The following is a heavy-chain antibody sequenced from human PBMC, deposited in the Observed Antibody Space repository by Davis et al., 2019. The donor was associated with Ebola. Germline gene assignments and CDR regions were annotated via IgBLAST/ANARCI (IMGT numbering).Heavy chain of an antibody. CDR3: ARVSGGSYQGGGFDY. Sequence: ASVKVSCKASGFTFTRYGITWVRQAPGQGLEWMGWFSVYNGDTKYAQKFHDRVTMTTDTSTITVFMELKSLRSDDTAVYYCARVSGGSYQGGGFDYWGQGTLVTVSS. J-gene: IGHJ4*02. CDR2: FSVYNGDT. V-gene: IGHV1-18*01. CDR1: GFTFTRYG. D-gene: IGHD1-26*01.